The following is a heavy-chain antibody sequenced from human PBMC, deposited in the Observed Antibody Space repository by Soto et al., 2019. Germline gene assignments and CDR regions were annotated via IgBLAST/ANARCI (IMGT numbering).Heavy chain of an antibody. CDR1: GFTFSSYG. V-gene: IGHV3-33*01. D-gene: IGHD6-19*01. CDR2: IWYDGSNK. CDR3: ARDSGSGWSFDP. Sequence: GGSLRLSCAASGFTFSSYGMHWVRQAPGKGLEWVAVIWYDGSNKYYADSVKGRFTISRDNSKNTLYLQMNSLRAEDTAVYYCARDSGSGWSFDPWGQGTLVTVSS. J-gene: IGHJ5*02.